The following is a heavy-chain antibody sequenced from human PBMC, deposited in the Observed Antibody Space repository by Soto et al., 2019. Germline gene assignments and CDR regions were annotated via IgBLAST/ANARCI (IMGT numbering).Heavy chain of an antibody. J-gene: IGHJ5*02. Sequence: QVQLVQSGAEVQKPGSSVKVSCKASGGTFSSYTISWVRQAPGQGLEWMGRIIPILGIANYAQKFQGRVTITADKSTSTAYMELSSLRSEDTAVYYCARSFRYCSGGSCYPDNWFDPWGQGTLVTVSS. CDR3: ARSFRYCSGGSCYPDNWFDP. CDR2: IIPILGIA. V-gene: IGHV1-69*02. D-gene: IGHD2-15*01. CDR1: GGTFSSYT.